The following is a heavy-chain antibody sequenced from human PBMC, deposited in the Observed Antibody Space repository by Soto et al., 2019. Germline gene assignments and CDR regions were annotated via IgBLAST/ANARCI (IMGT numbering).Heavy chain of an antibody. Sequence: SVKVSCKASGYSFTNNDVTWVRQATGQGLEWMGWMNPGSGDTGYAQKFQGRVTMTRDISIAAAYMELSSLRSDDTAIYYCARMATFGSLNWFDPWGQGTLVTVSS. V-gene: IGHV1-8*01. D-gene: IGHD3-16*01. CDR2: MNPGSGDT. CDR1: GYSFTNND. J-gene: IGHJ5*02. CDR3: ARMATFGSLNWFDP.